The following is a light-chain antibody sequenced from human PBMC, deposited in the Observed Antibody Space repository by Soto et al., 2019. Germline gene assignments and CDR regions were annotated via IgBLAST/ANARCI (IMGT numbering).Light chain of an antibody. J-gene: IGKJ5*01. Sequence: DIQLTQSPSFLSASVGDRVTITCRASQGISSYLAWYQQKPGKAPKLLIYAASTLQSGVQTRFSGSGSGTEFTLTISSLQPEDFATEYCQQLNSYPTITFGQGTRLEIK. CDR1: QGISSY. V-gene: IGKV1-9*01. CDR2: AAS. CDR3: QQLNSYPTIT.